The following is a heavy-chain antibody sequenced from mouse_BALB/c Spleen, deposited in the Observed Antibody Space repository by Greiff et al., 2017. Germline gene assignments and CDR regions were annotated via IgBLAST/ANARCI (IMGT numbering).Heavy chain of an antibody. CDR2: INPSNGRT. D-gene: IGHD2-4*01. Sequence: VQLQQPGAELVKPGASVKLSCKASGYTFTSYWMHWVKQRPGQGLEWIGEINPSNGRTNYNEKFKSKATLTVDKSSSTAYMQLSSLTSEDSAVYYCARRVYYDYDNYAMDYWGQGTSVTVSS. J-gene: IGHJ4*01. CDR1: GYTFTSYW. CDR3: ARRVYYDYDNYAMDY. V-gene: IGHV1S81*02.